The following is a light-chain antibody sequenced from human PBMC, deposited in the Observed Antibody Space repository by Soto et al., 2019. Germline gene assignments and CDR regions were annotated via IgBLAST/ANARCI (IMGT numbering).Light chain of an antibody. Sequence: DIQMTQSPSTLSASVGDRVTITCRASQGLRSDLAWYQQKPGKAPKLLIYDVSTLQSGVPTRFSGSGSGTEFALTISSLQPDDFATYYCQQSYFPPVTFGQGTKVDIK. CDR1: QGLRSD. CDR2: DVS. J-gene: IGKJ1*01. V-gene: IGKV1-5*01. CDR3: QQSYFPPVT.